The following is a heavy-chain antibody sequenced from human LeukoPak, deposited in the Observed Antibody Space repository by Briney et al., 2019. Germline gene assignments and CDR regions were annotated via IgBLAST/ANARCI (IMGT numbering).Heavy chain of an antibody. J-gene: IGHJ5*02. CDR2: IIPIFGTA. Sequence: ASVKVSCKASGGTFSSYAISWVRQAPGQGLEWMGGIIPIFGTANHAQKFQGRVTITTDESTSTAYMELSSLRSEDTAVYYCARGANGLITMVRGVTYNRFDPWGQGTLVTVSS. V-gene: IGHV1-69*05. CDR3: ARGANGLITMVRGVTYNRFDP. D-gene: IGHD3-10*01. CDR1: GGTFSSYA.